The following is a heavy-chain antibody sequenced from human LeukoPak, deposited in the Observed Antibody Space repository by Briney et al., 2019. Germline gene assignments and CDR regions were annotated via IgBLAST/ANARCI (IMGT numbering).Heavy chain of an antibody. J-gene: IGHJ6*03. V-gene: IGHV1-46*01. CDR2: INPSGGST. D-gene: IGHD3-16*02. CDR1: GYTFTSYY. CDR3: ARDSRGLSSYYYMDV. Sequence: SVKVSCKASGYTFTSYYMHWVRQAPGQGLEWMGIINPSGGSTSYAQKLRGRVTMTRDMSTSTVYMELSSLRSEDTAVYYCARDSRGLSSYYYMDVWGKGTTVTVSS.